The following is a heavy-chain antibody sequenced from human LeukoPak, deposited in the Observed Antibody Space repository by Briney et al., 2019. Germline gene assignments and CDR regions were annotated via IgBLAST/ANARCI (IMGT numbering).Heavy chain of an antibody. CDR1: GGTFSSYA. D-gene: IGHD5-12*01. J-gene: IGHJ4*02. Sequence: ASVTVSCKASGGTFSSYAISWVRQAPGQGLEWMGRIIPILGIANYAQKFQGRVTITADKYTSTAYMELSRRRSEDTAVYYGAREEGDGYETDYWGQGTLVTVSS. V-gene: IGHV1-69*10. CDR3: AREEGDGYETDY. CDR2: IIPILGIA.